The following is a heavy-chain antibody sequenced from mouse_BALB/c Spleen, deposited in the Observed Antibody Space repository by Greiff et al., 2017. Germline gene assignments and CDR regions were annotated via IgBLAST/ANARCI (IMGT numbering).Heavy chain of an antibody. CDR2: ISDGGSYT. CDR1: GFTFSDYY. Sequence: DVMLVESGGGLVKPGGSLKLSCAASGFTFSDYYMYWVRQTPEKRLEWVATISDGGSYTYYPDSVKGRFTISRDNAKNNLYLQMSSLKSEDTAMYYCARGDWYVDVWGAGTTVTVSS. V-gene: IGHV5-4*02. J-gene: IGHJ1*01. CDR3: ARGDWYVDV.